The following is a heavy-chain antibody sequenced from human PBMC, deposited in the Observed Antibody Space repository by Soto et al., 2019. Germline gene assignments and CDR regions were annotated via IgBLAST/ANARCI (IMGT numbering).Heavy chain of an antibody. CDR2: ISGSGGST. V-gene: IGHV3-23*01. J-gene: IGHJ6*03. D-gene: IGHD2-2*01. CDR3: AKAGYCSSATCATRYYYMDV. CDR1: GFTFSSYA. Sequence: EVQLLESGGGLVQPGGSLRLSCAASGFTFSSYAMGWVRQAPGKGLEWVSAISGSGGSTYYADSVKGRFTISRDNSKNTIYLQMNSLRAEDTAVYYCAKAGYCSSATCATRYYYMDVWCKGTTVTVSS.